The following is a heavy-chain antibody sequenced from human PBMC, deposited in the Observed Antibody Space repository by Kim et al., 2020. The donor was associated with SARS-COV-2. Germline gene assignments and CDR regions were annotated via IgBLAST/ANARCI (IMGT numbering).Heavy chain of an antibody. Sequence: AQKFQGRVTITADESTSTAYMELSSLRSEDTAVYYCARVKATIVPDAFDIWGQGTMVTVSS. D-gene: IGHD5-12*01. J-gene: IGHJ3*02. V-gene: IGHV1-69*01. CDR3: ARVKATIVPDAFDI.